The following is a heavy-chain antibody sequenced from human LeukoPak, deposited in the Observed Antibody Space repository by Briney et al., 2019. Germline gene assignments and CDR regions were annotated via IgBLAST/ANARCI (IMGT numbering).Heavy chain of an antibody. CDR1: GGSISSYY. D-gene: IGHD2-15*01. CDR2: INHSGST. CDR3: ARHTYCSGGSCLEFNWFDP. J-gene: IGHJ5*02. V-gene: IGHV4-34*01. Sequence: SETLSLTCTVSGGSISSYYWSWIRQPPGKGLEWIGEINHSGSTNYNPSLKSRVTISVDTSKNQFSLKLSSVTAADTAVYYCARHTYCSGGSCLEFNWFDPWGQGTLVTVSS.